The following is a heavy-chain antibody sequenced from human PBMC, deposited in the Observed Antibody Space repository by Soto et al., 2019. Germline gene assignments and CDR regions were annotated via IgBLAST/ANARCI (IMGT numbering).Heavy chain of an antibody. CDR1: GYTFTSYY. D-gene: IGHD2-15*01. J-gene: IGHJ6*02. Sequence: GASVKVSCKASGYTFTSYYMHWVRQAPGQGLEWMGIINPSGGSTSYAQKFQGRVTMTRDTSTSTVYMELSSLRSEDTAVYYCARWVVAATWYYYYGMDVWGQGTTVTVSS. CDR2: INPSGGST. CDR3: ARWVVAATWYYYYGMDV. V-gene: IGHV1-46*01.